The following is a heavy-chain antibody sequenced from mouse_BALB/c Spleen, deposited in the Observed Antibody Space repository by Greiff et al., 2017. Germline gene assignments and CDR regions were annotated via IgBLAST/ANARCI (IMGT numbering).Heavy chain of an antibody. CDR3: ARDLLLSY. V-gene: IGHV5-9-4*01. CDR2: ISSGGSYT. CDR1: GFTFSSYA. J-gene: IGHJ3*01. D-gene: IGHD2-1*01. Sequence: EVKLMESGGGLVKPGGSLKLSCAASGFTFSSYAMSWVRQSPEKRLEWVAEISSGGSYTYYPDTVTGRFTISRDNAKNTLYLEMSSLRSEDTAMYYCARDLLLSYWGQGTLVTVSA.